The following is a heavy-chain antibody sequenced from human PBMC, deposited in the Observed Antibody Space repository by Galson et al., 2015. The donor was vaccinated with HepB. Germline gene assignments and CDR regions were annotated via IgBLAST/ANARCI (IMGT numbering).Heavy chain of an antibody. CDR3: AGLGHSSGWYDPLRGY. CDR2: ISSSSSYI. CDR1: GFTFSSYS. Sequence: SLRLSCAASGFTFSSYSINWVRQAPGKGLEWVSSISSSSSYIYYADSVKGRFTISRDNAKNSLYLQVNSLRAEDTAVYYCAGLGHSSGWYDPLRGYWGQGTLVTVSS. J-gene: IGHJ4*02. D-gene: IGHD6-19*01. V-gene: IGHV3-21*01.